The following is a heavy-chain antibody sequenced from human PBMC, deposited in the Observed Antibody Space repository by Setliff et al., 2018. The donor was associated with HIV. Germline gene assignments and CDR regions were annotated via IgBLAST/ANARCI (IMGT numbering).Heavy chain of an antibody. V-gene: IGHV1-18*01. CDR3: ARDAWVEFLEWTFYGMDV. CDR1: GYTFTSYG. J-gene: IGHJ6*02. CDR2: ISAYNGDT. D-gene: IGHD3-3*02. Sequence: ASVKVSCKASGYTFTSYGISWVRQAPGQGLEWMGWISAYNGDTKYAPKVQGRVTLTTDTSSSTIYMELRSLRSDDTAVYYCARDAWVEFLEWTFYGMDVWDQGTTGTVAS.